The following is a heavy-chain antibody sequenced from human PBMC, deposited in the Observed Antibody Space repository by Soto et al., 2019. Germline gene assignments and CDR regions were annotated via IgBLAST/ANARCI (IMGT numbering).Heavy chain of an antibody. V-gene: IGHV4-39*01. CDR1: SSSITSSSYY. J-gene: IGHJ4*02. CDR2: IYYSGST. Sequence: PSETLSLTCTVCSSSITSSSYYWGWIRQPPGKGLEWIGSIYYSGSTYYNPSLKSRVTISVDTSKNQFSLKLSSVTAADTAVYYCASVSTYYDILTGINWGQGTLVTVS. D-gene: IGHD3-9*01. CDR3: ASVSTYYDILTGIN.